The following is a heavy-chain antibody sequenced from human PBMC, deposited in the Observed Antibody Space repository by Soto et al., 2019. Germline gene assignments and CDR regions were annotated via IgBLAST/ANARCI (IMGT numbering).Heavy chain of an antibody. Sequence: PSETLSLTCTVSGGSISSGGYYWSWIRQHPGKGLEWIVYIYYSGSTYYNPSLKSRVTISVDTSKNQFSLKLSSVTAADTAVYYCARAPTYYYDSSGYYPTFDYWGQGTLVTVSS. CDR2: IYYSGST. D-gene: IGHD3-22*01. V-gene: IGHV4-31*03. J-gene: IGHJ4*02. CDR1: GGSISSGGYY. CDR3: ARAPTYYYDSSGYYPTFDY.